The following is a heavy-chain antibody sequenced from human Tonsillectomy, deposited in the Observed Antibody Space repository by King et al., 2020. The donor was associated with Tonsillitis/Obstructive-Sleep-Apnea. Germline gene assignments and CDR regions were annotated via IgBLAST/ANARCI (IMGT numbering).Heavy chain of an antibody. Sequence: VQLVESGGGLVQPGGSLRLSCSASAFTFSSYAMHWVRQAPGKGLDYVSGISSNGGSTYCADSVKGRFTISRDNSKNTLYLHMSSLRGEDTAVYYCVKGSAGEYYYYYMDVWGKGTTVTVSS. V-gene: IGHV3-64D*06. CDR1: AFTFSSYA. J-gene: IGHJ6*03. CDR3: VKGSAGEYYYYYMDV. D-gene: IGHD6-13*01. CDR2: ISSNGGST.